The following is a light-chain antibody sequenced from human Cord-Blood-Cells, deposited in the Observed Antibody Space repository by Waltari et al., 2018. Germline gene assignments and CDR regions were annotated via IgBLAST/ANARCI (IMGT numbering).Light chain of an antibody. CDR3: QVWDSSSDHVV. CDR1: NIGSKS. CDR2: YDS. J-gene: IGLJ2*01. V-gene: IGLV3-21*04. Sequence: SYVLTQPPSVSVAPGKTARITCRGNNIGSKSVPWYQQNPGQAPVRVIYYDSDRPSGIPGRCSGSNAVNTATLTISRVEAGDEADYYCQVWDSSSDHVVFGGGTKLTVL.